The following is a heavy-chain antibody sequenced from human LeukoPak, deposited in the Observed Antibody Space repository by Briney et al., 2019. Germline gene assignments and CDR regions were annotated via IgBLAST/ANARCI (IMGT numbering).Heavy chain of an antibody. V-gene: IGHV3-53*01. CDR2: IYSGGSK. D-gene: IGHD2-21*02. J-gene: IGHJ1*01. CDR3: ARGPYVSFFCGGDCFGEYFQH. CDR1: GFTVSSNY. Sequence: GGSLRLSCAASGFTVSSNYMSWVRQAPGKGLEWVSVIYSGGSKYYADSVKGRFTISRDNSKNTLYLQMNSLRAEDTAVYYCARGPYVSFFCGGDCFGEYFQHWGQGTLVTVSS.